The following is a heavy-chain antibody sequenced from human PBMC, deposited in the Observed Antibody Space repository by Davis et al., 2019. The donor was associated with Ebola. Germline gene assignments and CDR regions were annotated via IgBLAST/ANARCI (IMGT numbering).Heavy chain of an antibody. CDR1: GGSISSSSYY. CDR3: ARESGSGNSNWFDP. D-gene: IGHD3-10*01. V-gene: IGHV4-39*07. J-gene: IGHJ5*02. CDR2: IYHSGST. Sequence: SETLSLTCTVPGGSISSSSYYWGWIRQPPGKGLEWIAYIYHSGSTHYNPSLRRRFTISIDRSKNQFSLKLTSVTAADTAIYYCARESGSGNSNWFDPWGQGTLVTVAS.